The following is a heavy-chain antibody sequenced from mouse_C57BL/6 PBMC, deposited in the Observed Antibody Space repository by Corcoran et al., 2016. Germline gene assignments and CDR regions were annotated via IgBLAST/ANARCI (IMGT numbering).Heavy chain of an antibody. V-gene: IGHV9-3*01. CDR2: INTYSGVP. Sequence: QIQLVQSGPELKKPGETVKISCKASGYTFTTYGMSWVKQAPGKGLKWMGWINTYSGVPTYADDFKGRFAFSLETSASTAYLQINNLKNEDTATYFCARDYSNLSVDWWGQGTTLTVSS. CDR3: ARDYSNLSVDW. D-gene: IGHD2-5*01. CDR1: GYTFTTYG. J-gene: IGHJ2*01.